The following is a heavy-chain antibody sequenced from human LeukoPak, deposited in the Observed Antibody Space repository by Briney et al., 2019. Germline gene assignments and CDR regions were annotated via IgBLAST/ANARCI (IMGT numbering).Heavy chain of an antibody. J-gene: IGHJ4*02. CDR3: ARGPPLVAATLYPYYFDY. D-gene: IGHD2-15*01. Sequence: GGALRLSCTASGFTFRSYSMHWGRPTPGEGLVWGSRINSDGSSTRYADSVKGRFTVSRDNAKNTLYLQMNSLRAEDTAVYYCARGPPLVAATLYPYYFDYWGQGTLVTVSS. V-gene: IGHV3-74*01. CDR1: GFTFRSYS. CDR2: INSDGSST.